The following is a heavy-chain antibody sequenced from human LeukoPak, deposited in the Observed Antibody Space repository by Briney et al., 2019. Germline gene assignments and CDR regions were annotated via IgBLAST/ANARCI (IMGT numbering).Heavy chain of an antibody. CDR1: GCIFSRYA. J-gene: IGHJ4*02. CDR3: ARETDIVATTQSRGYYFDY. CDR2: IIPYYGTA. V-gene: IGHV1-69*05. Sequence: SVPVSCMSTGCIFSRYAIRWVRPAPGQGRAWVGGIIPYYGTANYAQKYQSRVTITTDASTSTAYMELSSLRSEDTAVYCCARETDIVATTQSRGYYFDYWGQGTLVTVSS. D-gene: IGHD5-12*01.